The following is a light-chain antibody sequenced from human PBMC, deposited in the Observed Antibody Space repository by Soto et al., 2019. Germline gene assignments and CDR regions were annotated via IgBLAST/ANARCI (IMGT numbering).Light chain of an antibody. CDR2: RAS. J-gene: IGKJ5*01. CDR3: QQYNDWPPTT. CDR1: QSLSSN. Sequence: IVMTQSPATLSVSPGERATLSCRASQSLSSNLAWYHQKPGQAPRLLIYRASTRATGIPARFSGSGSETEFTLTISGLQSEDSAVYYCQQYNDWPPTTFGQGTRLEIK. V-gene: IGKV3-15*01.